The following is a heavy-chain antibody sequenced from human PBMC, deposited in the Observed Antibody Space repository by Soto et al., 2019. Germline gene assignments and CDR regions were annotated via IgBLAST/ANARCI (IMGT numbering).Heavy chain of an antibody. CDR1: GYTFTSYG. CDR2: ISTYNGNT. Sequence: QVQLVQSGAEVKKPGASVKVSCKASGYTFTSYGISWVRQAPGQGLEWMGWISTYNGNTNYAQKLQGRVTMTTDTATNTAYMELRSLRSDDTAVYYCARDGQTTMVRGVRGGSYNYYGMDVWGQGTTVTVSS. D-gene: IGHD3-10*01. J-gene: IGHJ6*02. CDR3: ARDGQTTMVRGVRGGSYNYYGMDV. V-gene: IGHV1-18*04.